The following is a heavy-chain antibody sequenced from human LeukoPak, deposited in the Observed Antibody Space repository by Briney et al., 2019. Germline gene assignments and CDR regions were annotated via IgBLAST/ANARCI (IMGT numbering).Heavy chain of an antibody. CDR3: AREWSGFDF. Sequence: SETLSLTCTVSGGSISGYYWNWIRQPAGRGLEWIGRIFHSGSTNYNPSLNSRVTMSVDTSKNQVSLRLTSVTAADTAVYYCAREWSGFDFWGQGTTVTVSS. V-gene: IGHV4-4*07. J-gene: IGHJ3*01. D-gene: IGHD2-15*01. CDR1: GGSISGYY. CDR2: IFHSGST.